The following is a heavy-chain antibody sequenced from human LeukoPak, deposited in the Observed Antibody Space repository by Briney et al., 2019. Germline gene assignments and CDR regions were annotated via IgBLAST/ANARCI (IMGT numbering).Heavy chain of an antibody. D-gene: IGHD2-2*01. CDR2: IAYDGSDK. CDR1: GFIFSSYG. Sequence: GGSLRLSCAASGFIFSSYGMHWVRQAPGKGLEWVAVIAYDGSDKYHADSVKGRFTISRDNSKNTVYLQMNSLRAEDTAVYYCARDPTPYCSSTSCPNYYMDVWGKGTTVIVSS. J-gene: IGHJ6*03. V-gene: IGHV3-30*01. CDR3: ARDPTPYCSSTSCPNYYMDV.